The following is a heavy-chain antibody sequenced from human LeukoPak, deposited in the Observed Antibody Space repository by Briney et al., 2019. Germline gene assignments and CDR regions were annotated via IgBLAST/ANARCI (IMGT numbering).Heavy chain of an antibody. D-gene: IGHD1-26*01. CDR3: AISGGYWAWAH. CDR2: ISGSGGST. CDR1: GFTFSSYA. J-gene: IGHJ4*02. Sequence: GGSLRLSCAASGFTFSSYAMSWVRQAPGKGLEWVSGISGSGGSTYYADSVKGRFTISRDNSKNTLFLQMNSLRAEDTAVYYCAISGGYWAWAHWGQGTLVTVSS. V-gene: IGHV3-23*01.